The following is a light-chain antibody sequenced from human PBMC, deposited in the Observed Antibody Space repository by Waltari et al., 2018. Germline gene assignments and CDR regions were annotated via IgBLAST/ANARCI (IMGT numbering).Light chain of an antibody. Sequence: SFALTQPPSVSVSPGQTASITCSGANLGAKYAGWYQQKPGQSPVLVIYQDNQRPSGIPERFSGSNSGNTATLNISGTQAMDEADYYCQAWDGNTFYVFGTGTKVTVL. CDR1: NLGAKY. CDR3: QAWDGNTFYV. V-gene: IGLV3-1*01. J-gene: IGLJ1*01. CDR2: QDN.